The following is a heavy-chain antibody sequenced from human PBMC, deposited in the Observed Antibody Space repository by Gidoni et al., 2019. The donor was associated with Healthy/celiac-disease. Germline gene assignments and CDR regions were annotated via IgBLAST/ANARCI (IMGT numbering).Heavy chain of an antibody. Sequence: QVQLQQWGAGLLKPSETLSLTCAVYGGSFSGYYWRWIRQPPGKGLEWIGEINHSGSTNYNPALKSRVTISVDTSKNQFSLKLSSVTAADTAVYYCARKISYYGSGRMFDYWGQGTLVTVSS. J-gene: IGHJ4*02. CDR3: ARKISYYGSGRMFDY. D-gene: IGHD3-10*01. V-gene: IGHV4-34*01. CDR2: INHSGST. CDR1: GGSFSGYY.